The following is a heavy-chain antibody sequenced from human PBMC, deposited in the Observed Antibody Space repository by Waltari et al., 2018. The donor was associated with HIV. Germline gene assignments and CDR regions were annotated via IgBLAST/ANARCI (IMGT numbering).Heavy chain of an antibody. Sequence: VQLVESGGGLVKPGGSLRLSCAASGFPFSSYSMNWVRQAPGKGLEWVSSISSSSNYIYYADSVKGRFTISRDNAKNSLYLQMNSLRAEDTAVYYCARGGQSREDAFDIWGQGTMVTVSS. D-gene: IGHD1-26*01. CDR3: ARGGQSREDAFDI. J-gene: IGHJ3*02. CDR1: GFPFSSYS. CDR2: ISSSSNYI. V-gene: IGHV3-21*01.